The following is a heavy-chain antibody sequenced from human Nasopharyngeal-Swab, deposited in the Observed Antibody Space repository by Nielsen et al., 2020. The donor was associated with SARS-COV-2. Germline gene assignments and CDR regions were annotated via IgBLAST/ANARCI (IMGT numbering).Heavy chain of an antibody. CDR2: IYPGDSSI. CDR1: GYSFTNYL. D-gene: IGHD2-21*02. J-gene: IGHJ4*02. CDR3: ARRGDCNGNPCYSDY. V-gene: IGHV5-51*01. Sequence: GESLKISCKASGYSFTNYLIGWVRQMPGTGLEWMGLIYPGDSSIRYIPSFQGQVTISVDKSISTTYLQWSNLKASDAATYYCARRGDCNGNPCYSDYWGQGTLVTVSS.